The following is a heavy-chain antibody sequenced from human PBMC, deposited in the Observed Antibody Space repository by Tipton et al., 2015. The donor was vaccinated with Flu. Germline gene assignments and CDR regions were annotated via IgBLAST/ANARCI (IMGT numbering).Heavy chain of an antibody. CDR2: IYYSGST. CDR3: ARQSRLHMIVVVRVWFDP. J-gene: IGHJ5*02. V-gene: IGHV4-39*01. CDR1: GGSISSSSYY. D-gene: IGHD3-22*01. Sequence: LRLSCTVSGGSISSSSYYWGWIRQPPGKGLEWIGSIYYSGSTYYNPSLKSRVTISVDTSKNQFSLKLSSVTAADTAVYYCARQSRLHMIVVVRVWFDPWGQGTLVTISS.